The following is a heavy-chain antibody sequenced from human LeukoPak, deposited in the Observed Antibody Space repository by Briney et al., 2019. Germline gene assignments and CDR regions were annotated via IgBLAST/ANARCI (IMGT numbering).Heavy chain of an antibody. CDR1: GFTVSSNY. D-gene: IGHD3-22*01. Sequence: PGGSLRLSCAASGFTVSSNYMSWVRQAPGKGLEWVSVIYSGGSTYYADSVKGRFTISRDNSKNTLYLQMNSLRAEDTAVYYCARGGLNYDNPSNKDYWGQGTLVTVSS. V-gene: IGHV3-53*01. J-gene: IGHJ4*02. CDR2: IYSGGST. CDR3: ARGGLNYDNPSNKDY.